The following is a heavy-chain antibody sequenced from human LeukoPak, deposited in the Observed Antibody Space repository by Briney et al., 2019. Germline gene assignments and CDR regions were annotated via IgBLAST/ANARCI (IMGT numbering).Heavy chain of an antibody. CDR2: IRSKAYGGTS. Sequence: GGSLRLSCAASGFTFSSYSMSWVRQAPGKGLEWVGFIRSKAYGGTSEYAASVKGRFTISRDDSKSIAYLQINSLKTEDTALYYCTRNYYGDSGGFFDYWGQGTLVTVSS. V-gene: IGHV3-49*04. CDR1: GFTFSSYS. J-gene: IGHJ4*02. D-gene: IGHD4-17*01. CDR3: TRNYYGDSGGFFDY.